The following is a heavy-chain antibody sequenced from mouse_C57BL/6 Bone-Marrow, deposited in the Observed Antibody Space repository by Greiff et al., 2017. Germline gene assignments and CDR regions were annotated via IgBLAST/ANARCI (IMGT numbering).Heavy chain of an antibody. CDR2: IYPGSGST. D-gene: IGHD1-1*01. CDR1: GYTFTSYW. J-gene: IGHJ4*01. Sequence: QVQLQQSGAELVKPGASVKMSCKASGYTFTSYWITWVKQRPGQGLEWIGDIYPGSGSTNYNEKFKSKATLTVDTSSSTAYMQLSSLTSEDSAVYYCAREEITTVVATNYYAMDYWGQGTSVTVSS. CDR3: AREEITTVVATNYYAMDY. V-gene: IGHV1-55*01.